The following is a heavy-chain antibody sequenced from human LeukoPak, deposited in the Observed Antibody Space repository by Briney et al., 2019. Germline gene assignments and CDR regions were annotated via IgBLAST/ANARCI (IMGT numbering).Heavy chain of an antibody. D-gene: IGHD2-2*02. CDR1: GFTFSSYA. V-gene: IGHV3-23*01. CDR3: AKADYCSSTSCYSADY. J-gene: IGHJ4*02. CDR2: ISGSGGST. Sequence: GGSLRLSCAASGFTFSSYAMSWVRQAPGKGLEWVSAISGSGGSTYYADSVKGRFTISRDNSKNTLYLQMNSLRAEDTAVYYCAKADYCSSTSCYSADYWGQGTLVTVSS.